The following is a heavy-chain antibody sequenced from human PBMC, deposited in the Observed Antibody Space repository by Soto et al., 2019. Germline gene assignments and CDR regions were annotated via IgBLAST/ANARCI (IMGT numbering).Heavy chain of an antibody. CDR1: GFTFSNYW. V-gene: IGHV3-7*03. Sequence: EVQLVESGGGLVQPGGSLRLSCADSGFTFSNYWMSWVRQAPGKGLEWVAKINQGGSEKWSADSVKGRFTISRDNAKNSLYLQLNSLGAEDTAVYYCVKDDADYSFDYWGQGTLVTVSS. D-gene: IGHD4-17*01. J-gene: IGHJ4*02. CDR3: VKDDADYSFDY. CDR2: INQGGSEK.